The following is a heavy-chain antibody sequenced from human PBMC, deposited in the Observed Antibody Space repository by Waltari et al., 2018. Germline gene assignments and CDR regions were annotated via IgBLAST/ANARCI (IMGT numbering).Heavy chain of an antibody. CDR2: IYHSGST. CDR3: VRAGRGYSSRLDY. V-gene: IGHV4-30-2*01. CDR1: GGSISNGGYS. J-gene: IGHJ4*02. Sequence: QLQLRESGSGLVKPSQTLSLTCAVSGGSISNGGYSWTWIRQPPGKGLEWIGHIYHSGSTDYHPTLKSRVAISADRSKNQFSLKLSSVTAADTAVYYCVRAGRGYSSRLDYWGQGILVTVSS. D-gene: IGHD5-18*01.